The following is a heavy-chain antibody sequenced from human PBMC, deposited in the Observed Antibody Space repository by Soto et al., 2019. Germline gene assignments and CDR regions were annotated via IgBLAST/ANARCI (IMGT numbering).Heavy chain of an antibody. V-gene: IGHV1-46*03. Sequence: QVPLVQSGAEVKRPGASVTVSCKASGYTFTRYYIHWVRQAPGQGLEWMGIINPSGGSTSYAQKFQGRVTMTRDTSTSTVYMEVSGLRSEDTAVYYCARDQEPSTLYYDYYYMDVWGKGTTVTVSS. J-gene: IGHJ6*03. CDR3: ARDQEPSTLYYDYYYMDV. CDR1: GYTFTRYY. CDR2: INPSGGST.